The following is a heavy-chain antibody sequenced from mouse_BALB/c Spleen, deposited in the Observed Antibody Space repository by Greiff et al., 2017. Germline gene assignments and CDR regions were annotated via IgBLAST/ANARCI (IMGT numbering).Heavy chain of an antibody. CDR2: ISSGGST. D-gene: IGHD1-2*01. Sequence: DVQLVESGGGLVKPGGSLKLSCAASGFTFSSYAMSWVRQTPEKRLEWVASISSGGSTYYPDSVKGRFTISRDNARNILYLQMSSLRSEDTAMYYCASTAPYYAMDYWGQGTSVTVSS. CDR1: GFTFSSYA. CDR3: ASTAPYYAMDY. J-gene: IGHJ4*01. V-gene: IGHV5-6-5*01.